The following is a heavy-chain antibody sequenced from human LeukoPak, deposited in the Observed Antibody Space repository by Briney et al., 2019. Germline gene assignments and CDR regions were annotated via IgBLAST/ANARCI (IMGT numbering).Heavy chain of an antibody. CDR2: ISAYNGNT. CDR3: ARYSYGPNPFYYYGMDV. Sequence: ASVKVSCKASGYTFTSYGISWARQAPGQGLEWMGWISAYNGNTNYAQKLQGRVTMTTDTSTSTAYMELRSLRSDDTAVYYCARYSYGPNPFYYYGMDVWGQGTTVTVSS. CDR1: GYTFTSYG. D-gene: IGHD5-18*01. V-gene: IGHV1-18*01. J-gene: IGHJ6*02.